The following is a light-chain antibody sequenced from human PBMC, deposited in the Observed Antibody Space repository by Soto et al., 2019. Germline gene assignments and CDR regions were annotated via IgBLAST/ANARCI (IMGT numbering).Light chain of an antibody. J-gene: IGKJ1*01. CDR2: KAP. CDR3: QQYNDNWT. V-gene: IGKV1-5*03. CDR1: QSISSW. Sequence: EIQMTQSPSTLSASVGDRVTITCRASQSISSWLAWYQQKPGTAPKLLIYKAPTLQSGVPSRFSGSGSGTEFTLTISSLQPDDSATYYCQQYNDNWTFGQGTKV.